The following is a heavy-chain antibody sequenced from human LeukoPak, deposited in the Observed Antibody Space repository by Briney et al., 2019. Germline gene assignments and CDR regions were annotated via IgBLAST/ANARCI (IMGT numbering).Heavy chain of an antibody. CDR1: GFTFSTYA. Sequence: GGSLRLSCAASGFTFSTYAMHWVRQAPGKGLEWVAVISYDGSSKYYADSVKGRFTISRDNSKNTLYLQMNSLRAEDTAVYYCAKDTGSGSFRYFQHWGQGTLVTVSS. CDR2: ISYDGSSK. V-gene: IGHV3-30*04. CDR3: AKDTGSGSFRYFQH. J-gene: IGHJ1*01. D-gene: IGHD3-10*01.